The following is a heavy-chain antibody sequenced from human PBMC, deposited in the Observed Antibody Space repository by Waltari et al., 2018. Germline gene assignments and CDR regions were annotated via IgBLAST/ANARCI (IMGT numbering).Heavy chain of an antibody. D-gene: IGHD6-13*01. V-gene: IGHV4-31*03. Sequence: QVQLQESGPGLVKPSQTLSLTCTVSGGSISSGGYYWSWIRQHPGKGLEWIGNIYYSGSTYYNPSLKSRVTISVDTSKNQFSLKLSSVTAADTAVYYCARGPYVSEQMGLGPNFDYWGQGTLVTVSS. J-gene: IGHJ4*02. CDR3: ARGPYVSEQMGLGPNFDY. CDR1: GGSISSGGYY. CDR2: IYYSGST.